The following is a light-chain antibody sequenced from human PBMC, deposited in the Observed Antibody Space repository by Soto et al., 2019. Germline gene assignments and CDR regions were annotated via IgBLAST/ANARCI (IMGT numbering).Light chain of an antibody. Sequence: EIVLTQSPATLSLSPGERATLSCRVSQSVSSYLAWYQQKPGQAPRLLIYDASKRATGIPARFSGSGSGTDYTLTISSLEPKDSAVYYCQQRSNWPHTFGQGTTLEIK. J-gene: IGKJ2*01. CDR3: QQRSNWPHT. V-gene: IGKV3-11*01. CDR1: QSVSSY. CDR2: DAS.